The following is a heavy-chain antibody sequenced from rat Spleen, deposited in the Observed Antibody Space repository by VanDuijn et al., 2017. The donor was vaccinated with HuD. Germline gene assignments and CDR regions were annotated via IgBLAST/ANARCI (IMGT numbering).Heavy chain of an antibody. CDR1: GFTFTNYD. CDR2: ISSDGGRN. J-gene: IGHJ1*01. CDR3: ARAGYLRDWYFDF. D-gene: IGHD1-11*01. V-gene: IGHV5-29*01. Sequence: EVQLVESGGGLVQPGRSLKLSCAASGFTFTNYDMAWVRQAPTKGLEWVTTISSDGGRNFYRDSVKGRFTISRDNAKSTLYLQMDSLRSEDTATYYCARAGYLRDWYFDFWGPGTMVTVSS.